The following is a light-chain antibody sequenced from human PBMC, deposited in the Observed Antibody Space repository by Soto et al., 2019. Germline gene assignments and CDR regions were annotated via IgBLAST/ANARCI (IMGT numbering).Light chain of an antibody. CDR2: DVS. CDR1: SSDVGGYNY. V-gene: IGLV2-11*01. J-gene: IGLJ1*01. CDR3: CSYAASNTFV. Sequence: QSVLTQPRSVSGSPGQSVTISCTGTSSDVGGYNYVSWYQQYSGKAPIVMIYDVSKRPSGVPDRFSGSKSGNTASLTISGLQAEDEADYYCCSYAASNTFVFGTGTKVTVL.